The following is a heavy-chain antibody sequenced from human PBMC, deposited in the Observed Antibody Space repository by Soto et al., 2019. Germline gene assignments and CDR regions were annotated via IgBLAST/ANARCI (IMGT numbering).Heavy chain of an antibody. D-gene: IGHD6-6*01. CDR2: ISAYNGNT. CDR3: ARWVRSSGPYWFDP. V-gene: IGHV1-18*01. CDR1: GYTFTSYG. Sequence: ASVKVYCKASGYTFTSYGISWVRQAPGQGLEWMGWISAYNGNTNYAQKLQGRVTMTTDTSTSTAYMELRSLRSDDTAVYYCARWVRSSGPYWFDPWGQGTLVTVSS. J-gene: IGHJ5*02.